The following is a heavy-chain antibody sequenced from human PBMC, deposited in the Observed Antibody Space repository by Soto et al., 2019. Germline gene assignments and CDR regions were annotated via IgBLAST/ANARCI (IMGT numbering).Heavy chain of an antibody. V-gene: IGHV4-39*07. CDR3: ARVGSGWYDY. J-gene: IGHJ4*02. D-gene: IGHD6-19*01. CDR2: IYYSGST. CDR1: GGSISSSSYY. Sequence: PSETLSLTCTVSGGSISSSSYYWGWIRQPPGKGLEWIGSIYYSGSTYYNPSLKSRVTISVDRSRNQFSLKLSSVTAADTAVYYCARVGSGWYDYWGQGTLVTVSS.